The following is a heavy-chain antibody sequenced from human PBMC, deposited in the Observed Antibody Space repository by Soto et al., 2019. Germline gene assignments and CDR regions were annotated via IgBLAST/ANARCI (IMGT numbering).Heavy chain of an antibody. Sequence: GGSLRLSCAASGFNFSDHYMNWIRQAPGKGLEWVSYISGSSRYTNFADSVKGRFTISRDNAKNSLYLQMNSLRAEDTAVYYCARDRGGDAFDIWGQGTMVTVSS. CDR1: GFNFSDHY. CDR2: ISGSSRYT. D-gene: IGHD3-16*01. J-gene: IGHJ3*02. CDR3: ARDRGGDAFDI. V-gene: IGHV3-11*06.